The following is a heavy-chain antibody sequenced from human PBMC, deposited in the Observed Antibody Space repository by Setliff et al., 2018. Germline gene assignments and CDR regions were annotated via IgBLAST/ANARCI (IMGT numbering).Heavy chain of an antibody. Sequence: SVKVSCKASGGTFSSYAISWVRQAPGQGLGWMGGIIPIFGTANYAQKFQGRVTITTDESTSTAYMELSSLRSEDTAVYYCARLGLDYYDSSGYPTAAFDIWGQGTMVTVSS. D-gene: IGHD3-22*01. V-gene: IGHV1-69*05. CDR2: IIPIFGTA. CDR3: ARLGLDYYDSSGYPTAAFDI. CDR1: GGTFSSYA. J-gene: IGHJ3*02.